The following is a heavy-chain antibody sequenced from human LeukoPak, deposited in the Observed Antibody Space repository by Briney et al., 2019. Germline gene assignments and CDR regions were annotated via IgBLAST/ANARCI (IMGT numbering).Heavy chain of an antibody. Sequence: GGSLRLSCAASGFTFSGSAMHWVRQASGKGLEWVSSISSVSSYIYYADSVKGRFTISRDNAKNSLYLQMNSLRAEDTAVYYCARRTDSSGYYLDYWGQGTLVTVSS. D-gene: IGHD3-22*01. CDR2: ISSVSSYI. V-gene: IGHV3-21*01. CDR1: GFTFSGSA. CDR3: ARRTDSSGYYLDY. J-gene: IGHJ4*02.